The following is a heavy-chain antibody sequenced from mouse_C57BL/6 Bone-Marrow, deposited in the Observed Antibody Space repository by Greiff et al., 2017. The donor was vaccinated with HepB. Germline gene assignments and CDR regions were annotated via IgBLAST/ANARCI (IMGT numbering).Heavy chain of an antibody. D-gene: IGHD4-1*01. CDR3: ARRGETGSWFAY. J-gene: IGHJ3*01. CDR1: GYTFTSYW. Sequence: QVQLQQPGAELVKPGASVKLSCKASGYTFTSYWLHWVKQRPGQGLEWIGMIHPNSGSTNYNEKFKSKATLTVDKSSSTAYMQLSSLTSEDSAVYYCARRGETGSWFAYWGQGTLVTVSA. CDR2: IHPNSGST. V-gene: IGHV1-64*01.